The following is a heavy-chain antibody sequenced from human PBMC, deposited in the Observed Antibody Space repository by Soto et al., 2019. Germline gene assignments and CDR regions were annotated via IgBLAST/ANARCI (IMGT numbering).Heavy chain of an antibody. Sequence: PSVKVSCKASGYTFTSYDIYWVRQATGQGLEWMGWMNPNTGNSAYAQKFQGRVTVTSDTSINTVHMELNSLRSEDTAVYYCARYCNTSDCRHLYFFDFCGRGPLVTVSP. J-gene: IGHJ4*02. V-gene: IGHV1-8*01. CDR3: ARYCNTSDCRHLYFFDF. CDR2: MNPNTGNS. CDR1: GYTFTSYD. D-gene: IGHD2-15*01.